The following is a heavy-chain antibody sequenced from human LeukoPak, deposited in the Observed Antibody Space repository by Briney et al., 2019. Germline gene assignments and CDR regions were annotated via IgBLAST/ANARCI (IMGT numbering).Heavy chain of an antibody. Sequence: GSLRLSCAASGFTFSSYAMSWVRQAPGKGLEWVSAISGSGGSTYYADSVKGRFTISRDNSKNTLYLQMNSLRAEDTAVYYCAREVPLDYGDFSYFDYWGQGTLVTVSS. CDR3: AREVPLDYGDFSYFDY. V-gene: IGHV3-23*01. D-gene: IGHD4-17*01. CDR1: GFTFSSYA. J-gene: IGHJ4*02. CDR2: ISGSGGST.